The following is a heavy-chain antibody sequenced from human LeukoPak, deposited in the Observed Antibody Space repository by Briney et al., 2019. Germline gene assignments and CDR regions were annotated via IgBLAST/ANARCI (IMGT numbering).Heavy chain of an antibody. V-gene: IGHV4-59*01. Sequence: SETLSLTCTVSGGSISSYYWSWIRQPPGKGLEWIGYIYYSGSTNYNPSLESRVTISVDTSKNQFSLKLSSVTAADTAVYYCARHESYYGDYGWVDYWGQGTLVTVSS. CDR3: ARHESYYGDYGWVDY. CDR1: GGSISSYY. CDR2: IYYSGST. J-gene: IGHJ4*02. D-gene: IGHD4-17*01.